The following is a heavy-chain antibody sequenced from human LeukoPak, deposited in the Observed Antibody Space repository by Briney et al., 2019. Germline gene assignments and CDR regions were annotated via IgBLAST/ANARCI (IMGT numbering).Heavy chain of an antibody. CDR1: GFTFSSYS. CDR3: ARDTDYGGNRGY. Sequence: GGSLRLSCAASGFTFSSYSMNWVRQAPGKGLEWVSSISSSSSYIYYADSVKGRFTISRDNAKNSLYLQMNSLRAEDTAVYYCARDTDYGGNRGYWGQGTLVTVSS. J-gene: IGHJ4*02. V-gene: IGHV3-21*01. D-gene: IGHD4-23*01. CDR2: ISSSSSYI.